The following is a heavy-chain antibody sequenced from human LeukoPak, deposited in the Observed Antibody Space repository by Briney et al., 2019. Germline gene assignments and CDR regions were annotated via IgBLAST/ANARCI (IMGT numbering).Heavy chain of an antibody. CDR3: ARFEAYSSSSFDY. V-gene: IGHV4-59*01. CDR1: GGSINTYY. D-gene: IGHD6-6*01. CDR2: IYYSGST. J-gene: IGHJ4*02. Sequence: SETLSLTCTVSGGSINTYYWSWIRQPPGKGLEWIGYIYYSGSTNYNPSLKSRVTISVDTSKNQFSLKLSSVTAADTAVYYCARFEAYSSSSFDYWGQGTLVTVSS.